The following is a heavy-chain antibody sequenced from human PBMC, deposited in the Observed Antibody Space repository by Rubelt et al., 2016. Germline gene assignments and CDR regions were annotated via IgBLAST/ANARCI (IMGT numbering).Heavy chain of an antibody. V-gene: IGHV3-69-1*01. Sequence: RQAPGKGLEWVSSISSSSYIYYADSVKGRFTISRDNSKNTLYLQMNSLRAEDTAVYYCAKGPSSYEDYWGQGTLVTVSS. J-gene: IGHJ4*02. D-gene: IGHD5-18*01. CDR2: ISSSSYI. CDR3: AKGPSSYEDY.